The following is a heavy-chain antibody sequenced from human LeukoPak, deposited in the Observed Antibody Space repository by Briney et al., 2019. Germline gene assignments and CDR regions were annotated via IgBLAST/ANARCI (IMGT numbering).Heavy chain of an antibody. CDR3: ARGPRRITMIVVVKAFDI. V-gene: IGHV4-34*01. CDR1: GGSFSGYY. D-gene: IGHD3-22*01. J-gene: IGHJ3*02. CDR2: IDHSGST. Sequence: SETLSLTCAVYGGSFSGYYWSWIRQPPGKGLEWIGEIDHSGSTNYNPSLKSRVTISVVTSKNQFSLKLSSVTAADTAVYYCARGPRRITMIVVVKAFDIWGQGTMVTVSS.